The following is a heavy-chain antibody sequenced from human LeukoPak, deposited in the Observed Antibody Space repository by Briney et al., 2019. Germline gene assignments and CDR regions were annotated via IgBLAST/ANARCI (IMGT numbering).Heavy chain of an antibody. Sequence: ASVKVSCKASGFTFTSYYINWVRQATGQGLEWMGWMNPNNGNTGYAQKFQGRVTMTRDTSISTAYMELRSLRSEDTAVYYCVRDGEGVAISVNYWFDPWGQGTLVTVSS. CDR2: MNPNNGNT. CDR1: GFTFTSYY. D-gene: IGHD3-10*01. V-gene: IGHV1-8*01. CDR3: VRDGEGVAISVNYWFDP. J-gene: IGHJ5*02.